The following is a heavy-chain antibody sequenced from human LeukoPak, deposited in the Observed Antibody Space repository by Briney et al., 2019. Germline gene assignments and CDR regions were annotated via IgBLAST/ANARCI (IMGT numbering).Heavy chain of an antibody. Sequence: ASVKVSCKASGYTFTAYYVYWVRQAPGQGLEWMGWINPSSGGTNYAQKFQGRVTMTRDTSISTAYMELSRLTSDDTAVYYCARVSLTAQYLLDYWGQGTLVTVSS. J-gene: IGHJ4*02. D-gene: IGHD2/OR15-2a*01. V-gene: IGHV1-2*02. CDR2: INPSSGGT. CDR3: ARVSLTAQYLLDY. CDR1: GYTFTAYY.